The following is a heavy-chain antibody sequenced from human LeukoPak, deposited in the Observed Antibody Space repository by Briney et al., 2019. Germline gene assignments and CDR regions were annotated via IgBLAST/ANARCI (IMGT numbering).Heavy chain of an antibody. CDR1: GYTLTELS. J-gene: IGHJ5*02. CDR3: ATVYYDFWSGYSLFRGGPFDP. Sequence: ASVKVSCKVSGYTLTELSMHWVRQAPGKGLEWMGGFDPEDGETIYAQKFQGRVTMTEDTSTDTAYMELSSLRSEDTAVYYCATVYYDFWSGYSLFRGGPFDPWGQGTLVTVSS. D-gene: IGHD3-3*01. V-gene: IGHV1-24*01. CDR2: FDPEDGET.